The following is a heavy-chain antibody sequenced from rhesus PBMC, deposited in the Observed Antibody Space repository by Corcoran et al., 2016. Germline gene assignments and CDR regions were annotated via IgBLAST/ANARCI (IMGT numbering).Heavy chain of an antibody. Sequence: EVQLVQSGAEVKKPGASVKISCKASGYTFTDYYLHWVRQAPGKGLEWMGRVDPEDGEAIHAQQFQDRLIITAETSTDTAYMELSILRSEDTAVYYCATEWADTAGTVLYYWGQGVLVTVSS. CDR1: GYTFTDYY. V-gene: IGHV1-111*02. J-gene: IGHJ4*01. D-gene: IGHD5-24*01. CDR2: VDPEDGEA. CDR3: ATEWADTAGTVLYY.